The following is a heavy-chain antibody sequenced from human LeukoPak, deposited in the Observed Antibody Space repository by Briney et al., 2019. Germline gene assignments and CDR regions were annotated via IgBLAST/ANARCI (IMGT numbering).Heavy chain of an antibody. J-gene: IGHJ4*02. Sequence: PGGSLRLSCAASGFTFSSYSMNWVRQAPGKGLEWVSYISSSSSYICYADSVKGRFTISRDNAKNSLYLQMNSLRAEDTAVYYCARDIAARRDYWGQGTLVTVSS. CDR3: ARDIAARRDY. CDR2: ISSSSSYI. D-gene: IGHD6-6*01. V-gene: IGHV3-21*01. CDR1: GFTFSSYS.